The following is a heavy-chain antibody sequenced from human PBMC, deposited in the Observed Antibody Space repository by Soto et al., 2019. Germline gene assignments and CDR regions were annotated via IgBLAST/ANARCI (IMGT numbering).Heavy chain of an antibody. CDR1: GGSFSGYY. V-gene: IGHV4-34*01. Sequence: QVQLQQWGAGLLKPSETLSLTCAVYGGSFSGYYWSWIRQPPGKGLEWIGEINHSGSTNYNPSLKSRVTISVDPSKNQFSLKLSSVTAADTAVYYCARRRPVGAARPMENWFDPWGQGTLVTVSS. J-gene: IGHJ5*02. D-gene: IGHD6-6*01. CDR2: INHSGST. CDR3: ARRRPVGAARPMENWFDP.